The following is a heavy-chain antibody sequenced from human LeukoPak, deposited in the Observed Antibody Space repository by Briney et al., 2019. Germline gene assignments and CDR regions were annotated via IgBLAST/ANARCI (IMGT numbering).Heavy chain of an antibody. CDR1: GGSFSGYY. Sequence: PSETLSLTCAVYGGSFSGYYWSWIRQPPGKGLEWIGEINHRGSTNYNPSLKSRVTISVDTSKNQFSLKLSSVTAADTAVYYCARDRGRFGESPWGQGTLVTVSS. CDR2: INHRGST. D-gene: IGHD3-10*01. CDR3: ARDRGRFGESP. J-gene: IGHJ4*02. V-gene: IGHV4-34*01.